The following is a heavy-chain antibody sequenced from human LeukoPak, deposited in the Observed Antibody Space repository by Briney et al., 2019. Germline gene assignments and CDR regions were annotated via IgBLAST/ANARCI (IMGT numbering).Heavy chain of an antibody. CDR1: GYTFSSYG. CDR3: ARDELLVGAAAFDY. V-gene: IGHV1-18*01. J-gene: IGHJ4*02. Sequence: ASVTVSCKPSGYTFSSYGISWVRQAPGQGLEWMGWISTYNGDTRYAQNFEGRVTMTTDRSTSTIYMELRSLRSDDTAVYFCARDELLVGAAAFDYWGQGARVSVSS. D-gene: IGHD1-26*01. CDR2: ISTYNGDT.